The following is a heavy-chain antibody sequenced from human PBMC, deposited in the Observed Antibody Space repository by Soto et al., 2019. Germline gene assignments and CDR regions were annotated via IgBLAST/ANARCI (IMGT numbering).Heavy chain of an antibody. J-gene: IGHJ6*03. Sequence: GGSLRLSCAASGFTFSSYSMNWVRLAPGKGLEWVSSISSSSSYIYYADSVKGRFTISRDNAKNSLYLQMNSLRAEDTAVYYCARGAALGCSSTSCYAEIYYYYMDVWGKGTTVTVSS. D-gene: IGHD2-2*01. V-gene: IGHV3-21*01. CDR3: ARGAALGCSSTSCYAEIYYYYMDV. CDR1: GFTFSSYS. CDR2: ISSSSSYI.